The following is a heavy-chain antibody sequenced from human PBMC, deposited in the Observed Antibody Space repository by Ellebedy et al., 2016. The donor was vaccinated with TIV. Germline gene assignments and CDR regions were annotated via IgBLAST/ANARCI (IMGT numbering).Heavy chain of an antibody. CDR3: AKSGKVGASV. Sequence: GESLKISCQGSGYSFTSYWISWVRQMPGKGLEWVAFIRADGFQTYYADSLKGRFTISRDNSNNTLYLQMTSLRPEDTALYYCAKSGKVGASVWGQGSLVTVSS. CDR2: IRADGFQT. D-gene: IGHD1-26*01. J-gene: IGHJ4*02. CDR1: GYSFTSYW. V-gene: IGHV3-30*02.